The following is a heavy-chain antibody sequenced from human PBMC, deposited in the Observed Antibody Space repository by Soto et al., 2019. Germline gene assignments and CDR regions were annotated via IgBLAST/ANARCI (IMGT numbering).Heavy chain of an antibody. V-gene: IGHV3-53*01. Sequence: PGGSLRLSCAASGFTVSSNYRSWVRQSPGKAPEWVSVIYSGGSTYYADSVKGRFTISRDNSKNTLYLQMSSLRAEDTAVYYCARHYDFWSGYTLSGRFDPWGQGT. CDR3: ARHYDFWSGYTLSGRFDP. CDR2: IYSGGST. CDR1: GFTVSSNY. J-gene: IGHJ5*02. D-gene: IGHD3-3*01.